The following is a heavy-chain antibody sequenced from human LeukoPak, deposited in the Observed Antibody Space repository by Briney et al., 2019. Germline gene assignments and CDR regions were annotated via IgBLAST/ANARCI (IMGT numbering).Heavy chain of an antibody. CDR1: GGSISSYY. Sequence: TSETLSLTCTVSGGSISSYYWSWIRQPPGKGLEWIGYIYYSGSTNYNPSLKSRVTISVDTSKNQFSLKLSSVTAADTAVYYCARVEYGYYYYMDVWGKGTTVTVSS. CDR3: ARVEYGYYYYMDV. V-gene: IGHV4-59*01. CDR2: IYYSGST. D-gene: IGHD2/OR15-2a*01. J-gene: IGHJ6*03.